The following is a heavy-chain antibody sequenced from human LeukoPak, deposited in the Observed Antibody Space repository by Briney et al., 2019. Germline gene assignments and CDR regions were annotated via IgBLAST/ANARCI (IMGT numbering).Heavy chain of an antibody. CDR2: ISSSGSTI. J-gene: IGHJ5*02. CDR1: GFTLSDYY. CDR3: ARDRHGSGWTNWFDP. Sequence: GGSLRLSCAASGFTLSDYYMSWIRQAPGKGLEWVSYISSSGSTIYYADSVKGRFTISRDNAKNSLYLQMNSLRAEDTAVYYCARDRHGSGWTNWFDPWGQGTLVTVSS. V-gene: IGHV3-11*01. D-gene: IGHD6-19*01.